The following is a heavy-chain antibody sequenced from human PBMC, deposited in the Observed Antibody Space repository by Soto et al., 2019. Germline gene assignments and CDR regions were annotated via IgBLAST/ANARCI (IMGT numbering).Heavy chain of an antibody. D-gene: IGHD6-13*01. Sequence: SVKVSCKASGGSFHSHALSWVRQAPGRGREWMGGIIPIFRTTNYAQKFQGRVTITADESTSTAHMELSSLRSEDTAVYYCARPSSSSLENTYYYAMDVWGQGTTVTVSS. CDR2: IIPIFRTT. CDR1: GGSFHSHA. J-gene: IGHJ6*02. V-gene: IGHV1-69*13. CDR3: ARPSSSSLENTYYYAMDV.